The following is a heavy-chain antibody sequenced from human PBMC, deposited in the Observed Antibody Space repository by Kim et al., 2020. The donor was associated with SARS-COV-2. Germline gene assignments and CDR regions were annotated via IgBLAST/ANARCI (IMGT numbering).Heavy chain of an antibody. CDR1: GFTFSSYS. D-gene: IGHD2-15*01. CDR2: ISSSSSYI. V-gene: IGHV3-21*01. J-gene: IGHJ6*02. CDR3: ARDGCSGGSCYSVLGGDYYYYYGMDV. Sequence: GGSLRLSCAASGFTFSSYSMNWVRQAPGKGLEWVSSISSSSSYIYYADSVKGRFTISRDNAKNSLYLQMNSLRAEDTAVYYCARDGCSGGSCYSVLGGDYYYYYGMDVWGQGTTVTVSS.